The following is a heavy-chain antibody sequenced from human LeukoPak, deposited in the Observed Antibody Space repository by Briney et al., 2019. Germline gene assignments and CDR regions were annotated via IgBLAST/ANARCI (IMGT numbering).Heavy chain of an antibody. Sequence: GESLKISCKGSGYSFSTYWIGWVRQMPGKGLEWMGVIYPADSDTRYSPSFQGQVTISADKSISTAYLQWDTLRASDTAMYYCASAQYSSGSVYYFDYWGQGTLVTVSS. CDR3: ASAQYSSGSVYYFDY. V-gene: IGHV5-51*01. CDR2: IYPADSDT. CDR1: GYSFSTYW. D-gene: IGHD6-19*01. J-gene: IGHJ4*02.